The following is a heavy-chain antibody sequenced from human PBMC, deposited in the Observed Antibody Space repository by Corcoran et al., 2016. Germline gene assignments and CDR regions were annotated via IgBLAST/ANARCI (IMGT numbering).Heavy chain of an antibody. CDR3: AREGGMEMATILEIGLPNYFDY. CDR2: INPSGGST. V-gene: IGHV1-46*01. J-gene: IGHJ4*02. D-gene: IGHD5-12*01. CDR1: GYTFTSYY. Sequence: QVQLVQSGAEVKKPGASVKVSCKASGYTFTSYYMHWVRQAPGQGLEWMGIINPSGGSTSYAQKFQGRVTMTRDTSTSTVYMELSSLRSEDTAVYYCAREGGMEMATILEIGLPNYFDYWGQGTLVTVSS.